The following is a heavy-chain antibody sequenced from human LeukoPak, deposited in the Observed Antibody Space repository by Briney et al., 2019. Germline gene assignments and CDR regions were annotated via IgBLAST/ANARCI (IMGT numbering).Heavy chain of an antibody. Sequence: GGSLRLSCAASEFTFSSYAMSWVRQAPGKGLEWVAFIRYDGSNKYYADSVKGRFTISRDNSKNTLYLQMNSLRAEDTAVYYCAKDSGSPKQLFYYYYYMDVWGKGTTVTVSS. J-gene: IGHJ6*03. CDR3: AKDSGSPKQLFYYYYYMDV. V-gene: IGHV3-30*02. D-gene: IGHD3-10*01. CDR2: IRYDGSNK. CDR1: EFTFSSYA.